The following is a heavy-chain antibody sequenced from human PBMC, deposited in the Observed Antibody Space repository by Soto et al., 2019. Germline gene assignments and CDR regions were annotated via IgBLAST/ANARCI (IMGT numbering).Heavy chain of an antibody. CDR3: ARDHYDFWSGYSLSGAFDI. D-gene: IGHD3-3*01. J-gene: IGHJ3*02. Sequence: QVQLQQWGAGLLKPSETLSLTCAVYGGSFSGYYWSWIRQPPGKGLEWIGEINHSGSTNYNPSRNSRVTTSVDTSKNQFTLKLSSVTAADTAVYYCARDHYDFWSGYSLSGAFDIWGQGTMVTVSS. CDR2: INHSGST. V-gene: IGHV4-34*01. CDR1: GGSFSGYY.